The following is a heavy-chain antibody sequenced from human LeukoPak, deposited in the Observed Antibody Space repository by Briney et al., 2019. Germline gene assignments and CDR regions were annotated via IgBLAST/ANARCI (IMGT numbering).Heavy chain of an antibody. CDR1: GGTFSSYA. J-gene: IGHJ4*02. Sequence: GASVKVSCKASGGTFSSYAISWVRQAPGQGLEWMGGIIPIFGTANYAQNFQDRVTITADESARTAYMELSSLRFEDTAVYYCATGTYVGGYFDYWGQGTLVTVSS. CDR2: IIPIFGTA. CDR3: ATGTYVGGYFDY. V-gene: IGHV1-69*13. D-gene: IGHD3-16*01.